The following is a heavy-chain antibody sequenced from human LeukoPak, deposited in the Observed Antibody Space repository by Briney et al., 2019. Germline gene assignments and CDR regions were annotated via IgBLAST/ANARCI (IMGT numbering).Heavy chain of an antibody. CDR1: RYSFTIYW. Sequence: PGESLKISCKGSRYSFTIYWIGWVRQMPGKGLEWMGIIYPGDSDTRYSPSFQGQVTISADKSISTAYLQWSSLKASDTAMYYCARHQQWPLYIWFGPEGQGTLVTVSS. V-gene: IGHV5-51*01. D-gene: IGHD6-19*01. J-gene: IGHJ5*02. CDR2: IYPGDSDT. CDR3: ARHQQWPLYIWFGP.